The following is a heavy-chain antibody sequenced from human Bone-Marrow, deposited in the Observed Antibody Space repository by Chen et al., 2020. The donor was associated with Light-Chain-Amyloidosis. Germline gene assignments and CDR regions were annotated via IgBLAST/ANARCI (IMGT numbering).Heavy chain of an antibody. J-gene: IGHJ4*02. Sequence: QVQLQESGPGLVKPSETLSLTCAVSGGSLSSSRYYWGWIRQAPGQGLEWIAIFSYGETTYYNPSLKSRVTISVDTSKNQFSLKLSSVTAADTAVYYCARHNYGYSPPYSFDYWGQGTLVTVSS. CDR1: GGSLSSSRYY. CDR2: FSYGETT. CDR3: ARHNYGYSPPYSFDY. D-gene: IGHD5-18*01. V-gene: IGHV4-39*01.